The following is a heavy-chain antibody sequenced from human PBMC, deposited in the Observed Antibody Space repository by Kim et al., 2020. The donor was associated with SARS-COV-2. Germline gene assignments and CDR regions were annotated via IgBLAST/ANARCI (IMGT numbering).Heavy chain of an antibody. CDR1: GFTFTPYW. CDR2: IRQDGGET. V-gene: IGHV3-7*03. Sequence: GGSLRLSCAASGFTFTPYWMAWVRQAPGKGLEWVAHIRQDGGETYYVDSVKGRFTISRDNAKNSLYLQMNSLRAEDTALYYCARGWMYPDLWGRDTLVTVSS. CDR3: ARGWMYPDL. J-gene: IGHJ2*01. D-gene: IGHD6-19*01.